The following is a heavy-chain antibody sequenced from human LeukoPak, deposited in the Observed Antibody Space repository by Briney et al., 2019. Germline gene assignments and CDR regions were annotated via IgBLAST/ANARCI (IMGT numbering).Heavy chain of an antibody. V-gene: IGHV3-48*01. D-gene: IGHD1-26*01. CDR2: ISSSSSTI. CDR3: ARDLVGATI. Sequence: TGGSLRLSCAASGFTFSSYSMNWVRQAPGKGLEWVSYISSSSSTIYYADSVKGRFTISRDNAKNSLYLQMNSPRAEDTAVYYCARDLVGATIWGQGTLVTVSS. J-gene: IGHJ4*02. CDR1: GFTFSSYS.